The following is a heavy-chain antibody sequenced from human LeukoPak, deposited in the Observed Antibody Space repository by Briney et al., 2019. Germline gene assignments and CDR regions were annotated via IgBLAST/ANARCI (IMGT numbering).Heavy chain of an antibody. D-gene: IGHD1-26*01. CDR2: ISSSSYI. V-gene: IGHV3-21*01. Sequence: PGGSLRLSCAASGFTFRSYSMNWVRQAPGKGLEWVSSISSSSYIYYADSVKGRFTISRDNAKNSLYLQMNSLRAEDTAVYYCARAPYSGSYYVDYWGQGTLVTVSS. J-gene: IGHJ4*02. CDR3: ARAPYSGSYYVDY. CDR1: GFTFRSYS.